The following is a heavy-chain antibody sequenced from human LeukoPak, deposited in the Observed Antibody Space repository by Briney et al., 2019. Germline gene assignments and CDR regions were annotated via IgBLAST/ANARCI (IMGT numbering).Heavy chain of an antibody. CDR1: GGFISSSSKY. J-gene: IGHJ6*02. CDR2: IYYSGST. D-gene: IGHD3-10*01. CDR3: ARDPLMVRGGNYYYYGMDV. V-gene: IGHV4-31*03. Sequence: SETLSLTCSVSGGFISSSSKYWGWIRQHPGKGLEWIGYIYYSGSTYYNPSLKSRVTISVDTSKNQFSLKLSSVTAADTAVYYCARDPLMVRGGNYYYYGMDVWGQGTTVTVSS.